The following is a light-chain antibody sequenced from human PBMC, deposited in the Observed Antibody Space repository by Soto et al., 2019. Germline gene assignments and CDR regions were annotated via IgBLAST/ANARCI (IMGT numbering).Light chain of an antibody. CDR1: QSVSSSY. CDR2: GAS. J-gene: IGKJ1*01. Sequence: ETVLTQSPGTLSLSPGERATLSCRASQSVSSSYLVWYQQKPGQAPRLLIYGASSRATGIPDRFSGSGSGTDFTLTISRLEPEDFAVYYCQQYGTSPPWTFGQGTKVEIK. CDR3: QQYGTSPPWT. V-gene: IGKV3-20*01.